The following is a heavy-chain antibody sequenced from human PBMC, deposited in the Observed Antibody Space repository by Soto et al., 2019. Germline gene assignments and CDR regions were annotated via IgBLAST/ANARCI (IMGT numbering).Heavy chain of an antibody. Sequence: SETLSLTCTVSGGSISSGGYYWSWIRQHPGKGREWIGYIYYSGSTYYNPSLKSRVTISVDTSKNQFSLKLSSVTAADTAVYYCARGHSSSWYRSGYWGQGTLVTVSS. CDR1: GGSISSGGYY. D-gene: IGHD6-13*01. J-gene: IGHJ4*02. CDR3: ARGHSSSWYRSGY. CDR2: IYYSGST. V-gene: IGHV4-31*03.